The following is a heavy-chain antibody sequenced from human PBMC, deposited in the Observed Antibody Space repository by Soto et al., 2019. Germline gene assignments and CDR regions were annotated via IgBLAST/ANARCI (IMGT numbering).Heavy chain of an antibody. D-gene: IGHD1-26*01. CDR3: ARLIVGAICIEIDYYYGMDV. V-gene: IGHV1-18*01. CDR2: ISAYNGNT. CDR1: GYTFTSYG. Sequence: ASVKVSCKASGYTFTSYGISWVRQAPGQGLEWMGWISAYNGNTNYAQKLQGRVTMTTDTSTSTAYMELRSLRYDDTAVYYCARLIVGAICIEIDYYYGMDVWRQGSTVTVSS. J-gene: IGHJ6*02.